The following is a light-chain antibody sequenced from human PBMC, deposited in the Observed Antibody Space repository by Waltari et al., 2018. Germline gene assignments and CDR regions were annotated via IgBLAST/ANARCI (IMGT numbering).Light chain of an antibody. Sequence: SALTQPASVSGSPGQSITISCTESRRDVADYPLLSWYHHHPGGAPKLLIYEVSKRPSGVSSRFSGSKSGKTASLTISGLQAEDEGDYYCCAFAGYGVYVFGSGTHVAVL. CDR2: EVS. CDR3: CAFAGYGVYV. V-gene: IGLV2-23*02. J-gene: IGLJ1*01. CDR1: RRDVADYPL.